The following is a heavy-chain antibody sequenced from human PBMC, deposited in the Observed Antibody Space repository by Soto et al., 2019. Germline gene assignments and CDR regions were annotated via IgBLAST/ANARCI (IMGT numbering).Heavy chain of an antibody. V-gene: IGHV3-23*01. CDR1: GFTFSSYA. D-gene: IGHD3-10*01. CDR2: ISGSGGST. J-gene: IGHJ6*02. Sequence: GGSLRLSCAASGFTFSSYAMNWVRQAPGKGLEWVSVISGSGGSTYYADSVKGRFTISRDNSKNTLYVQMNSLRAEDTAVYYCARVRFGQWGYAMDVWGQGTTVTVSS. CDR3: ARVRFGQWGYAMDV.